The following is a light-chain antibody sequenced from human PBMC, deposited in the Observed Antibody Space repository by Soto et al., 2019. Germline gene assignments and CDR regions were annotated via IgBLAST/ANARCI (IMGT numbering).Light chain of an antibody. CDR2: GAS. V-gene: IGKV3-20*01. CDR3: QQYGNSPVT. CDR1: QSVSGSY. J-gene: IGKJ1*01. Sequence: EIVLTQSPGTLSLSPGERATLSCRASQSVSGSYLAWYQQKPGQAPRVLIYGASSRATGIPDRFSGSGSGTDFTLTISRLEPEDFALYYCQQYGNSPVTFGQGTKVEIK.